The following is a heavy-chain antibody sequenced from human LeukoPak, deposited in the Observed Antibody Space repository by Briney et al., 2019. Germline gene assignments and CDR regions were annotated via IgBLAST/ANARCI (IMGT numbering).Heavy chain of an antibody. CDR1: GITFSSYG. D-gene: IGHD6-19*01. CDR3: AKAAGYSSGGNYYYMDV. J-gene: IGHJ6*03. CDR2: IYSGGSA. Sequence: GGSLRLSCAASGITFSSYGMSWVRQAPGKGLEWVSVIYSGGSAYYADSVKGRFTISRDNSKNTLYLQMNSLRAEDTAVYYCAKAAGYSSGGNYYYMDVWGKGTTVTISS. V-gene: IGHV3-23*03.